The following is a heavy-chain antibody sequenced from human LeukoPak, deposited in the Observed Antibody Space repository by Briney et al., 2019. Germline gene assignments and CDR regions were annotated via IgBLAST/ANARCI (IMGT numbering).Heavy chain of an antibody. CDR1: GFTFSSYS. Sequence: GGSLRLSCAASGFTFSSYSMNWVRQAPGKGLEWVSSISSSSSYIYYADSVKGRFTISRDNAKNSLYLQMNSLRAEDTAVYYCAREPPIAVAGEFDYWGQGTLVTDSS. CDR3: AREPPIAVAGEFDY. D-gene: IGHD6-19*01. J-gene: IGHJ4*02. CDR2: ISSSSSYI. V-gene: IGHV3-21*01.